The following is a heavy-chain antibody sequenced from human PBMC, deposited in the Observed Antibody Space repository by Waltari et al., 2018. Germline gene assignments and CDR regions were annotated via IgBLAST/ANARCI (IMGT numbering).Heavy chain of an antibody. J-gene: IGHJ6*02. Sequence: EVQLVESGGGLIQPGGSLRLSCAASGFTVSSTYMSWVRKAPGKGREWVSVIYSGGSTYYADSVKGRFTISRDNSKNTLYLQMNSLRAEDTAVYYCARDYDFWSGYYGMDVWGQVTTVTVSS. V-gene: IGHV3-53*01. CDR2: IYSGGST. CDR1: GFTVSSTY. D-gene: IGHD3-3*01. CDR3: ARDYDFWSGYYGMDV.